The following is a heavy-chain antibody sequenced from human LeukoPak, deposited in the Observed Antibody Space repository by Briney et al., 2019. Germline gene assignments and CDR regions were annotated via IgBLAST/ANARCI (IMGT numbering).Heavy chain of an antibody. CDR2: IYYSGST. CDR3: ARRSIKIATVFDY. Sequence: PSQTLSLTCTVSGGSISSGGYYWSWIRQHPGKGLEWIGYIYYSGSTYYNPSLKSRVTISVDTSKNQFSLKLSSVTAADTAVYYCARRSIKIATVFDYWGQGTLVTVSS. D-gene: IGHD6-13*01. CDR1: GGSISSGGYY. J-gene: IGHJ4*02. V-gene: IGHV4-31*03.